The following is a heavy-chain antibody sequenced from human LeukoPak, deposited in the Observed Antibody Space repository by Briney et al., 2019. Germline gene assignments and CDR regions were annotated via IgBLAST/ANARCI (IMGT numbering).Heavy chain of an antibody. CDR1: GFTFWNYV. J-gene: IGHJ6*03. V-gene: IGHV3-33*06. D-gene: IGHD3-10*01. CDR2: IWYDGSNK. Sequence: SGGSLRLSCTASGFTFWNYVMRWVRQAPGKGLEWVAVIWYDGSNKYYADSVKGRFTISRDNSKNTLYLQMNSLRAEDTAVYYCAKRGTTYYYGSGSFYYMDVWGKGTTVTVSS. CDR3: AKRGTTYYYGSGSFYYMDV.